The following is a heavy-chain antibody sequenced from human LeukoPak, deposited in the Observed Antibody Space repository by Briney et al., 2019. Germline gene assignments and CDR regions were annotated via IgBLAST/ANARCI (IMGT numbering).Heavy chain of an antibody. CDR3: TTSPVLLWFGGFGIDY. J-gene: IGHJ4*02. CDR2: IKSKTDSGTT. Sequence: GGSLRLSCAASGFTFSNAWMSWVRQAPGKGLEWVGRIKSKTDSGTTDYAAPVKGRFTISRDDSKNTLYLQMNSLKTEDTAVYYCTTSPVLLWFGGFGIDYWGQGTLVTVSS. CDR1: GFTFSNAW. D-gene: IGHD3-10*01. V-gene: IGHV3-15*01.